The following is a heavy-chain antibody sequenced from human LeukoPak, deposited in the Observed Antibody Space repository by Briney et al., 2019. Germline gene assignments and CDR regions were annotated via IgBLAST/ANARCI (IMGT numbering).Heavy chain of an antibody. CDR1: GLTFGDYA. V-gene: IGHV3-49*04. CDR3: TSSWDDFWSGNYYYYMDV. J-gene: IGHJ6*03. D-gene: IGHD3-3*01. Sequence: PGGSLRLSCTASGLTFGDYAMSWVRQAPGKGLEWVGFIRSKAYGGTTEYAASVKGRFTISRDDSKSIAYLQMNSLKTEDTAVYYCTSSWDDFWSGNYYYYMDVWGKGTTVTVSS. CDR2: IRSKAYGGTT.